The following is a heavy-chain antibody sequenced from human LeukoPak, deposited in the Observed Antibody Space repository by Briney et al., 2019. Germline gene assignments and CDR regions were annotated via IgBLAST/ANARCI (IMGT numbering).Heavy chain of an antibody. D-gene: IGHD7-27*01. CDR3: AKTGERDY. CDR2: IKEDGTQK. Sequence: GGSLRLSCAASGFTFSSYWMSWVRQAPGKGPEWVANIKEDGTQKYYVDSVRGRFTISRDNAENSLYLQMNSPRDEDTAVYYCAKTGERDYWGRGTLVTVSS. V-gene: IGHV3-7*01. J-gene: IGHJ4*02. CDR1: GFTFSSYW.